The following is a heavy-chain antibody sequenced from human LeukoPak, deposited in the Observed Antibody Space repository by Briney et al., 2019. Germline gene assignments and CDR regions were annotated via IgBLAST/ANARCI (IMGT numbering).Heavy chain of an antibody. D-gene: IGHD4-17*01. J-gene: IGHJ4*02. CDR3: ARAKGDYGDLFFDY. CDR2: IYTSGST. CDR1: GGSVSSYY. Sequence: PSETLSLTCTVSGGSVSSYYRSWIRQPAGKGLEWIGRIYTSGSTNYNPSLKSRVTMSVDTSKNQFSLKLSSVTAADTAVYYCARAKGDYGDLFFDYWGQGTLVTVSS. V-gene: IGHV4-4*07.